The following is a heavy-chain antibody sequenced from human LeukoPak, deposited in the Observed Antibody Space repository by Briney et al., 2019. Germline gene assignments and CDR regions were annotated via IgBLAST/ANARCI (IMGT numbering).Heavy chain of an antibody. CDR1: GFTFSSYW. Sequence: PGGSLRLSCAASGFTFSSYWMSWVRQAPGKGLEWVANIKQDGSEKYYVDSVKGRFTISRDNSKNTLYLQMNSLRAEDTAVYYCASRAAAGNWFDPWGQGTLVTVSS. CDR2: IKQDGSEK. D-gene: IGHD6-13*01. V-gene: IGHV3-7*01. J-gene: IGHJ5*02. CDR3: ASRAAAGNWFDP.